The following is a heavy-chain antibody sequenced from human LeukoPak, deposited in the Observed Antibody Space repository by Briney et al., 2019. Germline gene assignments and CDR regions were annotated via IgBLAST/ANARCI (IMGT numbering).Heavy chain of an antibody. V-gene: IGHV4-4*02. J-gene: IGHJ4*02. CDR1: GGSISSNNW. D-gene: IGHD5-12*01. CDR3: ARGPSVAAHLDY. CDR2: IYHHGAT. Sequence: PSETLSLTCAVSGGSISSNNWWSWVRQPPGKGLEWIGEIYHHGATNYNPSLKSRVTLSVDKSKNQFSLELSSVTAADTAVYYRARGPSVAAHLDYWGQGTLVTVSS.